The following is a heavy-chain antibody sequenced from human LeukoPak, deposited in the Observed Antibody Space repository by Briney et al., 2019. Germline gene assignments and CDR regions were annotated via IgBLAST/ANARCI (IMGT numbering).Heavy chain of an antibody. V-gene: IGHV4-34*01. D-gene: IGHD6-13*01. CDR2: INHSGST. Sequence: SETLSLTCAVYGGSFSGYYWSWIRQPPGKGLEWIGEINHSGSTSYNPSLKSRVTISVDTSKNQFSLKLSSVTAADTAVYYCARGGPGIAAAGIGFDYWGQGTLVTVSS. J-gene: IGHJ4*02. CDR1: GGSFSGYY. CDR3: ARGGPGIAAAGIGFDY.